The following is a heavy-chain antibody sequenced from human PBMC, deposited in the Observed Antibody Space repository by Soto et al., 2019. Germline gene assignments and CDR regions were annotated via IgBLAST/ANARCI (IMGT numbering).Heavy chain of an antibody. D-gene: IGHD5-18*01. Sequence: QVQLVQSGAEVKKPGASVKVSCKASGYTFTTYGISWVRQAPGQGLEWMGWISSYNDYTNYAQKLQGRVTLTTDTSTRTAYMELRSLRSDATAVYFCARDGFYAGLGRYSDGYSPPRYYGMDVWGQGTTVTVSS. J-gene: IGHJ6*02. CDR3: ARDGFYAGLGRYSDGYSPPRYYGMDV. CDR1: GYTFTTYG. CDR2: ISSYNDYT. V-gene: IGHV1-18*01.